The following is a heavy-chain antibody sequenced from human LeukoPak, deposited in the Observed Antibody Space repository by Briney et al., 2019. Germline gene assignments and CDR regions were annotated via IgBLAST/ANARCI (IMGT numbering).Heavy chain of an antibody. CDR3: ARHGNWDPFDY. Sequence: SETLSLTCTVSGDSINSSDYYWAWIRQPPGEGLEWIGTIYYSGSTYYKSSLKSRLTISVDSSKNQFSLKMISVTAADTGVYYCARHGNWDPFDYWGQGALVTDSS. CDR2: IYYSGST. D-gene: IGHD7-27*01. J-gene: IGHJ4*02. V-gene: IGHV4-39*01. CDR1: GDSINSSDYY.